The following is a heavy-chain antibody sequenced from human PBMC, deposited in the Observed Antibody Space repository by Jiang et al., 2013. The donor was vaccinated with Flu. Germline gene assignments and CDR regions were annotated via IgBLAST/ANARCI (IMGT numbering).Heavy chain of an antibody. V-gene: IGHV4-39*07. CDR1: GGSIISEKSY. Sequence: KPSETLSLRCSVSGGSIISEKSYWGWIRQPPGKGLEWIGSIYYSGTTYYNPSLKSRVTMSVDTSQKQFSLRLSSVSAADTAVYYCASQHWDHGVGSYYMSHWGQGALVTVSS. D-gene: IGHD3-10*01. J-gene: IGHJ4*02. CDR3: ASQHWDHGVGSYYMSH. CDR2: IYYSGTT.